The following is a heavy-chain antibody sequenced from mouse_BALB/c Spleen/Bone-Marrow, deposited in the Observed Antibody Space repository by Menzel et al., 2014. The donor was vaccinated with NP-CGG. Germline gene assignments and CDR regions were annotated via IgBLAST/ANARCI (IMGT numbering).Heavy chain of an antibody. CDR3: ARRGTTAYYFDY. D-gene: IGHD1-1*01. J-gene: IGHJ2*01. CDR1: GYSITSDYA. Sequence: EVQLVESGPGLVKPSQSLSLTCTVTGYSITSDYAWNWVRQFPGNKLEWMGYISYSGSTSYNPSLKSRIPNTRDTSKNQFFLQLNSVTTEDTATYYCARRGTTAYYFDYWGQGTTLTVSS. V-gene: IGHV3-2*02. CDR2: ISYSGST.